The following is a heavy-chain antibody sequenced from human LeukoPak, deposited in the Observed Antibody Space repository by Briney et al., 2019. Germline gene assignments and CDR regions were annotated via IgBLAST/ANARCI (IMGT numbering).Heavy chain of an antibody. D-gene: IGHD2-2*03. CDR2: INHSGST. CDR1: GRSFSGFY. V-gene: IGHV4-34*01. J-gene: IGHJ5*02. Sequence: SETLSLTCAVSGRSFSGFYYSWIRQPPGKGLEWIGEINHSGSTNYNPSLKSRVTISVDTSKNQFSLKLSSVTAADTAVYYCARAPTLGYCSSTSCYWFDPWGQGTLVTVSS. CDR3: ARAPTLGYCSSTSCYWFDP.